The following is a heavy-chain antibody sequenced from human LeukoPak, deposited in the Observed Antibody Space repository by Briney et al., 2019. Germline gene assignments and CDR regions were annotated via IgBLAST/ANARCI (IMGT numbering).Heavy chain of an antibody. Sequence: PGGSLRLSCTTSGFIFSNYGMHWVRQAPGKGLEWVAFIRHDGSNKYYADSVKGRCTISRDNAKNTLYLQMNSLRAEDTAVYYCARESDYGGYGYYFDYWGQGTLVTVSS. D-gene: IGHD4-17*01. V-gene: IGHV3-30*02. J-gene: IGHJ4*02. CDR1: GFIFSNYG. CDR2: IRHDGSNK. CDR3: ARESDYGGYGYYFDY.